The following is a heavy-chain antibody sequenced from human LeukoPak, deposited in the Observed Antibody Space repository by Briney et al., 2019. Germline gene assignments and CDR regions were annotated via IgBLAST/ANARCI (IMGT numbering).Heavy chain of an antibody. V-gene: IGHV4-59*12. CDR2: IYYSGST. J-gene: IGHJ5*02. CDR1: GGSISPYY. CDR3: AREWDIVVVPAAMRPVFWFDP. Sequence: TSETLSLTCTVSGGSISPYYWSWIRQPPGKGLEWIGYIYYSGSTNYNPSLKSRVTISVDTSKNQFSLKLSSVTAADTAVYYCAREWDIVVVPAAMRPVFWFDPWGQGTRVIVSS. D-gene: IGHD2-2*01.